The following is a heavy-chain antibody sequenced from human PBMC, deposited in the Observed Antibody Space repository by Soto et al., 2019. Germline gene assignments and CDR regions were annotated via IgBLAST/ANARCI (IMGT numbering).Heavy chain of an antibody. V-gene: IGHV3-23*01. D-gene: IGHD2-2*01. J-gene: IGHJ3*02. CDR1: GFTVSSNY. CDR2: ISGSGGST. Sequence: GGSLRLSCAASGFTVSSNYMSWVRQAPGKGLEWVSAISGSGGSTYYADSVKGRFTISRDNSKNTLYLQMNSLKTEDTAVYYCTRKHQSDIVVVPAATPAFDIWGQGTMVTVSS. CDR3: TRKHQSDIVVVPAATPAFDI.